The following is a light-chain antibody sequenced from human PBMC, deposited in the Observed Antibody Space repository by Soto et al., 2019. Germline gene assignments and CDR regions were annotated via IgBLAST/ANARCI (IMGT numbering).Light chain of an antibody. CDR1: TGAVTSGHY. CDR3: LLSYSGARHVV. J-gene: IGLJ2*01. V-gene: IGLV7-46*01. Sequence: QAVVTQEPSLTVSPGGTVTITCGSSTGAVTSGHYPYWFQQKPGQAPRTLIYDTSNKHSWTPARFSGSLLGGKAALTLSGAQPEDEAEYYCLLSYSGARHVVFGGGTKLTVL. CDR2: DTS.